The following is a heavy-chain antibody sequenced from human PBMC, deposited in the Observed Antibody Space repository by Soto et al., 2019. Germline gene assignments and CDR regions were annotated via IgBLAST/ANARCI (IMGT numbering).Heavy chain of an antibody. J-gene: IGHJ4*02. CDR3: ARVPGVGATLYYFDH. V-gene: IGHV1-69*06. Sequence: EASVHVSCKASGGTFSSYAISSVRQAPGQGLEWMGXIXPXXXTXNXAXKXXXXVKITATRYTGTAYMELSSLRSEDTALYYCARVPGVGATLYYFDHWGQVTLVTVSS. CDR2: IXPXXXTX. D-gene: IGHD1-26*01. CDR1: GGTFSSYA.